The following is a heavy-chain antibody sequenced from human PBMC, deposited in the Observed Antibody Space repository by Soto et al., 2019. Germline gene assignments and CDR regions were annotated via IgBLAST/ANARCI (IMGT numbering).Heavy chain of an antibody. CDR3: ARGRGAAAGYYYYYGMDV. CDR1: GGSFSGYY. V-gene: IGHV4-34*01. Sequence: SETLSLTCAVYGGSFSGYYWSWIRQPPGKGLEWIGEINHSGSTNYNPSLKSRVTISVDTSKNQFSLKLSSVTAADTAVYYCARGRGAAAGYYYYYGMDVWGQGTTVTVS. CDR2: INHSGST. D-gene: IGHD6-13*01. J-gene: IGHJ6*02.